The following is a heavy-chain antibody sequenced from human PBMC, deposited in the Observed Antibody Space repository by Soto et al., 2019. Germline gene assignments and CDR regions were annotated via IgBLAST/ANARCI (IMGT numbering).Heavy chain of an antibody. D-gene: IGHD3-22*01. Sequence: QVQLVQSGAEVKKPGSSVKVSCKASGGTFSSYAITWVRQAPGQGLEWMGGIIPIFGTANYAQKFQGRVTITADESTSTAYMELRSLRSEDTAVYYCATEGDGSGSYYYGMDVWGQATTVTVSS. J-gene: IGHJ6*02. CDR3: ATEGDGSGSYYYGMDV. CDR2: IIPIFGTA. CDR1: GGTFSSYA. V-gene: IGHV1-69*12.